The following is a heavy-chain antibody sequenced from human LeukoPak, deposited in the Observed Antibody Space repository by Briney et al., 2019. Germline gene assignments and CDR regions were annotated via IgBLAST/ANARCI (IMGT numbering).Heavy chain of an antibody. D-gene: IGHD2-2*01. CDR1: GFTFSSYW. CDR2: IKQDGSEK. J-gene: IGHJ4*02. CDR3: AKERLHCSTTYCYMTNFDY. V-gene: IGHV3-7*03. Sequence: PGGSLRLSCAASGFTFSSYWMSWVRQAPGKGLEWVANIKQDGSEKYYVDSVKGRFTISRDNAKNSLYLQMNSLRAEDTAVYYCAKERLHCSTTYCYMTNFDYWGQGTLVTVSS.